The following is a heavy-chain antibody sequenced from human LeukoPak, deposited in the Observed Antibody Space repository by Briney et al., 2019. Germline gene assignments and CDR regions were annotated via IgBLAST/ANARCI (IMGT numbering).Heavy chain of an antibody. D-gene: IGHD2-2*01. V-gene: IGHV3-21*01. CDR3: ARDRSSGTSEDY. J-gene: IGHJ4*02. CDR1: GFPFSSYA. Sequence: GGSLRLSCAASGFPFSSYAMTWVRQAPGKGLEWVSSISSSSSYIYYADSVKGRFTISRDNAKNSLYLQMNSLRAEDTAVYYCARDRSSGTSEDYWGQGTLVTVSS. CDR2: ISSSSSYI.